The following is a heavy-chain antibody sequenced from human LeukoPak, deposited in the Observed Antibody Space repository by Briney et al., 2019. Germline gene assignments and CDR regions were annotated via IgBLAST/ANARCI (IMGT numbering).Heavy chain of an antibody. D-gene: IGHD4-17*01. J-gene: IGHJ4*02. V-gene: IGHV3-48*01. Sequence: GGSLRLSCAASGFTFSSYSMNWARQAPGKGLEWVSYISYGSSTIYYADSVKGRFTISRDNAKNSLYLQMDSLRAEDTAVYYCARDRLHYGEYEKTFDYWGQGTLVTVSS. CDR2: ISYGSSTI. CDR1: GFTFSSYS. CDR3: ARDRLHYGEYEKTFDY.